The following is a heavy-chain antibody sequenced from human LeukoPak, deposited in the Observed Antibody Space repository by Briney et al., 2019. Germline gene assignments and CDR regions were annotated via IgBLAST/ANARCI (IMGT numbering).Heavy chain of an antibody. J-gene: IGHJ4*02. V-gene: IGHV3-30*04. Sequence: PGRSLRLSCAASGFTFSSYAMHWVRQAPGKGLEWVAVISYDGSNKYYADSVKGRFTISRDNSKNTLYLQMNSLRAEDTAVYYCARDRGYYGSGSPYYFDYWGQGTLVTVSS. CDR2: ISYDGSNK. CDR3: ARDRGYYGSGSPYYFDY. D-gene: IGHD3-10*01. CDR1: GFTFSSYA.